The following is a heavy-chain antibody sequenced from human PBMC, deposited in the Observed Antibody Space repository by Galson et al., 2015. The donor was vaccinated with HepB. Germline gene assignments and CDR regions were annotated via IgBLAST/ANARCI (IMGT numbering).Heavy chain of an antibody. CDR1: GFTFSDHY. CDR2: HRNKANSYTT. D-gene: IGHD6-19*01. V-gene: IGHV3-72*01. Sequence: SLRLSCAASGFTFSDHYMDWVRQAPGKGLEWVGRHRNKANSYTTEYAASVKGRFSISRDDSQNSLFLQMNSLRTEDTAVYYCVRVYSSAWSGSYFDYWGQGTPVTVSS. CDR3: VRVYSSAWSGSYFDY. J-gene: IGHJ4*02.